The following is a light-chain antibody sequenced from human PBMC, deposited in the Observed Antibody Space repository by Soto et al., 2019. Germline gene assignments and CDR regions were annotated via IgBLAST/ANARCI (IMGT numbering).Light chain of an antibody. V-gene: IGKV1-12*01. CDR2: AAS. Sequence: DIQMTQSPSSVSASVVDRFSITCLASQDIGDWLAWYQKKQGKAPKLLVYAASSLQSGVPSRFRGSGYGTDLTITISSMKNEDFETYYCQQGYSFTVTFGGGTKVDIK. CDR3: QQGYSFTVT. CDR1: QDIGDW. J-gene: IGKJ4*01.